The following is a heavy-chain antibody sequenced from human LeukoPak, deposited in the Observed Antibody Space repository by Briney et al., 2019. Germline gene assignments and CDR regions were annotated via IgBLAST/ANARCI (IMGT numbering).Heavy chain of an antibody. Sequence: ASVKVSCKASGYTFTGYYMHWVRQAPGQVLEWMGWINPNSGGTNYAQKFQGRVTMTRDTSISTAYMELSRLRSDDTAVYYCARSPRDSGSYLDALDIWGQGTMVTVSS. D-gene: IGHD1-26*01. CDR3: ARSPRDSGSYLDALDI. V-gene: IGHV1-2*02. CDR1: GYTFTGYY. CDR2: INPNSGGT. J-gene: IGHJ3*02.